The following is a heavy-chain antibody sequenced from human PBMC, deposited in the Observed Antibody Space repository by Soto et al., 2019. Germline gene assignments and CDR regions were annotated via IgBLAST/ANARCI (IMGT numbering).Heavy chain of an antibody. V-gene: IGHV5-51*01. Sequence: GESLKISCKGSGYSCTSYWIGWVRQMPGKGLEWMGIVCPGDSDTRYSPSFQGQVNMSADRSISTAYLQWGSLKASDTAIYYCARRTYWYNDGMDVWGQGTTVTVSS. D-gene: IGHD2-15*01. CDR2: VCPGDSDT. J-gene: IGHJ6*02. CDR3: ARRTYWYNDGMDV. CDR1: GYSCTSYW.